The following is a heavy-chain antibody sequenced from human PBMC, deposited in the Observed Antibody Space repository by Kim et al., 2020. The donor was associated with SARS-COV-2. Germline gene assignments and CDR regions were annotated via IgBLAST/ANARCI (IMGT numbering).Heavy chain of an antibody. V-gene: IGHV4-4*06. Sequence: PSLERRVTMSVDTSKNQFSLNLSSLTAADTAVYYCARDGSGSYDTGGSDYWGQGTLVTVSS. CDR3: ARDGSGSYDTGGSDY. J-gene: IGHJ4*02. D-gene: IGHD3-10*01.